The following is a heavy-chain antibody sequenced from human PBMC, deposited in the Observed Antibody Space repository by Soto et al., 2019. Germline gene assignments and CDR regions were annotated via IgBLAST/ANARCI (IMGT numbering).Heavy chain of an antibody. Sequence: QSGGSLRLSCAASGFTFSGSALHWVRQASGKGLEWVGRIRSKGNNYATAYGASLKGRFTISRDDSKNTAYLQMNSLNTEDTAVYYCSRQASDFWSGKPQYYMDVWGKGTTVTVSS. CDR2: IRSKGNNYAT. D-gene: IGHD3-3*01. V-gene: IGHV3-73*01. J-gene: IGHJ6*03. CDR3: SRQASDFWSGKPQYYMDV. CDR1: GFTFSGSA.